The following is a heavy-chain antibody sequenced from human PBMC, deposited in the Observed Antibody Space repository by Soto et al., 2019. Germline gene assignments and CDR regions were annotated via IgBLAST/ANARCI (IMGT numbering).Heavy chain of an antibody. D-gene: IGHD1-1*01. CDR1: GYTFTSYG. J-gene: IGHJ4*02. Sequence: QVHLVQSGAEVKKLGASVKVSCKASGYTFTSYGITWVRQAPGQGLEWKGWISAHNGNTDYAQKLQGRVIVTRDTSTSTAYMELRSLRSDDTAVYYCARGRYGDYWGQGALVTVSS. CDR3: ARGRYGDY. CDR2: ISAHNGNT. V-gene: IGHV1-18*01.